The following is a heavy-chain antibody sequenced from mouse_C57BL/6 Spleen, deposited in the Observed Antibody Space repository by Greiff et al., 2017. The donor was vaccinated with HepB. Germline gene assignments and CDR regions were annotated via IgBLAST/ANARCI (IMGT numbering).Heavy chain of an antibody. CDR3: ARRLTGYFDY. D-gene: IGHD4-1*01. CDR2: INPNNGGT. V-gene: IGHV1-26*01. CDR1: GYTFTDYY. Sequence: EVQLQQSGPELVKPGASVKISCKASGYTFTDYYMNWVKQSHGKSLEWIGDINPNNGGTSYNQKFKGKATLTVDKSSSTAYMELRSLTSEDSAVYYCARRLTGYFDYWGQSTTLTVSS. J-gene: IGHJ2*01.